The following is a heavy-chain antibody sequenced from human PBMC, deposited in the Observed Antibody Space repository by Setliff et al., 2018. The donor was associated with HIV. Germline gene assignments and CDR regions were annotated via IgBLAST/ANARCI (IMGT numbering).Heavy chain of an antibody. CDR1: GYTFTSYG. CDR2: ISAYNGNT. CDR3: ARDVEHMMDV. J-gene: IGHJ6*02. Sequence: ASVKVSCKTSGYTFTSYGISWVRQAPGQGLEWMGWISAYNGNTNYAQKLRGRVTMTTDTSTSTAYMELRRLRFDDTAVYYCARDVEHMMDVWGQGTTVTVSS. V-gene: IGHV1-18*01.